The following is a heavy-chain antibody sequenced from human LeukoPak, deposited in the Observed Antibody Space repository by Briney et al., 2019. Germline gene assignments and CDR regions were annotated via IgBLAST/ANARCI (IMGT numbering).Heavy chain of an antibody. CDR3: ARHKSDTAMTYYFDY. CDR2: IYPGDSDT. CDR1: GYSFTNYW. D-gene: IGHD5-18*01. J-gene: IGHJ4*02. V-gene: IGHV5-51*01. Sequence: GESLKISCKASGYSFTNYWIGWVRQMAGKGLESMAIIYPGDSDTRYSPSFQGQVTISADKSISTAYLQWSSLKASDTAMYYCARHKSDTAMTYYFDYWGQGTLVTVSS.